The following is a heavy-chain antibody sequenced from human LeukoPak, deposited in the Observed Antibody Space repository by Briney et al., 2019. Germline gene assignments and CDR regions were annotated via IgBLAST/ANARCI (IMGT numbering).Heavy chain of an antibody. CDR3: AREKESPYYYDSSGYYYGYYYYYMDV. V-gene: IGHV3-30*04. D-gene: IGHD3-22*01. J-gene: IGHJ6*03. CDR2: ISYDGSNK. Sequence: PGGSLRPSCAASGFTFSSYAMHWVRQAPGKGLEWVAVISYDGSNKYYADSVKGRFTISRDNSKNTLYLQMNSLRAEDTAVYYCAREKESPYYYDSSGYYYGYYYYYMDVWGKGTTVTVSS. CDR1: GFTFSSYA.